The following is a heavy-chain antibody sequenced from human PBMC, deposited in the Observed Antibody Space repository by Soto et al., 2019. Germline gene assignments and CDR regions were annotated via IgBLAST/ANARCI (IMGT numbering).Heavy chain of an antibody. D-gene: IGHD3-9*01. J-gene: IGHJ6*02. CDR3: AGAFDLPPYYFYYGMDV. Sequence: PGGSLRLSCAASGLTFSTYGMSWVRQAPGKGLEWVSSIGDSDRYTYYANSVKGRFTISRDNSKDTLYLQMTRLRAEDTALYYCAGAFDLPPYYFYYGMDVWGQGTTVTVSS. CDR2: IGDSDRYT. V-gene: IGHV3-23*01. CDR1: GLTFSTYG.